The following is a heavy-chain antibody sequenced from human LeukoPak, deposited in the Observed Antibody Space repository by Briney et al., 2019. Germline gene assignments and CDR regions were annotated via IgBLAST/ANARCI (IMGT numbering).Heavy chain of an antibody. CDR3: ARVGIAAAEGPWFDP. V-gene: IGHV1-69*04. J-gene: IGHJ5*02. D-gene: IGHD6-13*01. Sequence: SVKVSCKASGCTFSSYAISWVRQAPGQGLEWMGRIIPILGIANYAQKFQGRVTITADKSTSTAYMELSSLRSEDTAVYYCARVGIAAAEGPWFDPWGQGTLVTVSS. CDR1: GCTFSSYA. CDR2: IIPILGIA.